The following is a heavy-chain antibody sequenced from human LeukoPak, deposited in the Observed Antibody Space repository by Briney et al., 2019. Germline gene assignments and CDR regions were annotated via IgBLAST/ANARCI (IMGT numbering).Heavy chain of an antibody. CDR2: ISSSGSTI. CDR3: ASVTGYYPGFDY. CDR1: GFTFSDYY. V-gene: IGHV3-11*01. J-gene: IGHJ4*02. D-gene: IGHD3-9*01. Sequence: GGSLRLSCAASGFTFSDYYMSWIRQAPGRGLGWVSYISSSGSTIYYADSVKGRFTISRDNAKNSLYLQMNSLRAEDTAVYYCASVTGYYPGFDYWGQGTLVTVSS.